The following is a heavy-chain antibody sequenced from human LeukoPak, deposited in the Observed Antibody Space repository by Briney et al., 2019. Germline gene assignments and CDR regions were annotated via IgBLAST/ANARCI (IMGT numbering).Heavy chain of an antibody. V-gene: IGHV4-34*01. D-gene: IGHD6-13*01. Sequence: SETLSLTCAVYGGSFSGYYWSWIRQPPGKGLEWIGEINHSGSTNYNPSLKSRVTISVDTSKNQFSLKLSSVTAADPAVYYCARGVDGSSWYSDYWGQGTLVTVSS. J-gene: IGHJ4*02. CDR1: GGSFSGYY. CDR2: INHSGST. CDR3: ARGVDGSSWYSDY.